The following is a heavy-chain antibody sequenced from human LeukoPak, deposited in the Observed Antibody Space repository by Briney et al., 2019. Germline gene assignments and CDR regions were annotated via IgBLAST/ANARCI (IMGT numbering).Heavy chain of an antibody. D-gene: IGHD2-2*01. CDR3: AKPLIVVVPAAIPWFDP. Sequence: GGSLRLSCAASGFTFSSYAMSWFRQAPGKGLEWVSAISGSGGSTYYADSVKGRFTISRDNSKNTLYLQMNSLRAEDTAVYYCAKPLIVVVPAAIPWFDPWGQGTLVTVSS. V-gene: IGHV3-23*01. J-gene: IGHJ5*02. CDR1: GFTFSSYA. CDR2: ISGSGGST.